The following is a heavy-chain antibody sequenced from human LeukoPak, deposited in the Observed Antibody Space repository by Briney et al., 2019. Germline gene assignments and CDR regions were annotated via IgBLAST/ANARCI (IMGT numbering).Heavy chain of an antibody. CDR2: ISGSGGST. J-gene: IGHJ3*02. D-gene: IGHD6-19*01. CDR3: AEGTSGWYGNAFDI. V-gene: IGHV3-23*01. CDR1: GFTFSSYV. Sequence: GGSLRLSCAASGFTFSSYVMSWVRQAPGKGLEWVSAISGSGGSTYYADSVKGRFTISRDNSKNTLYLQMNSLRAEDTAVYYCAEGTSGWYGNAFDIWGQGTMVTVPS.